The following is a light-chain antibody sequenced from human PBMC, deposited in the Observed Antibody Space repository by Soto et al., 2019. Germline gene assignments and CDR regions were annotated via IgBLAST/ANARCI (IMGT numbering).Light chain of an antibody. J-gene: IGKJ4*01. Sequence: DIQMTQSPSSLSASVGDRVTITCRARQNASRFLNWYQQKLGKAPKLLIYAASNLHIGVPSRFSGSGSGTDFTRTIGGLQPEDFASYFGQQSFLLPFTFGGGTKVEI. CDR3: QQSFLLPFT. V-gene: IGKV1-39*01. CDR1: QNASRF. CDR2: AAS.